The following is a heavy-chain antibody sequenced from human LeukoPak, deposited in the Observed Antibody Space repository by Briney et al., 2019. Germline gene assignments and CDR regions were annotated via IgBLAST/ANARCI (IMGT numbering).Heavy chain of an antibody. D-gene: IGHD6-19*01. J-gene: IGHJ4*02. CDR3: ARDDSIEQWLVPFDY. Sequence: ASVKVSCKASGYTFTGYYMHWVRQAPGQGPEWMGWINPNSGGTNYAQKFQGRVTMTRDTSISTAYMELSRLRSDDTAVYYCARDDSIEQWLVPFDYWGQGTLVTVSS. CDR1: GYTFTGYY. CDR2: INPNSGGT. V-gene: IGHV1-2*02.